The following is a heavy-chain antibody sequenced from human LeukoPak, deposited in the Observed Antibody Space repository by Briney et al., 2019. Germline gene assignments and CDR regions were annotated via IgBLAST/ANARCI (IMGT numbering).Heavy chain of an antibody. CDR1: GFAFSTYA. V-gene: IGHV3-23*01. D-gene: IGHD2-8*01. Sequence: GGSLRLSCTASGFAFSTYAMSWVRQAPGKGLEWVSGIIGSGGSTYYADSVKGRFTISRDNSKNTLYLQMNSLRAEDTAIYYCAKAGCTNIVCYLNSWGQGTLVTVSS. J-gene: IGHJ4*02. CDR3: AKAGCTNIVCYLNS. CDR2: IIGSGGST.